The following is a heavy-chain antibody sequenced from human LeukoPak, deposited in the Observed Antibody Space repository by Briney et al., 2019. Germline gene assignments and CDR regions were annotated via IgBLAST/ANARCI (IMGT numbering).Heavy chain of an antibody. V-gene: IGHV3-23*01. D-gene: IGHD2-2*03. Sequence: GGSLRLSCAASGFTFSSYAMSWVRQAPRKGLEWVSAISGSGGSTYYADSVKGRFTISRDNSKNTLYLQMNSLRAEDTAVYYCAKGGYCSSTSCYYYYYGMDVWGQGTTVTVSS. CDR3: AKGGYCSSTSCYYYYYGMDV. CDR2: ISGSGGST. CDR1: GFTFSSYA. J-gene: IGHJ6*02.